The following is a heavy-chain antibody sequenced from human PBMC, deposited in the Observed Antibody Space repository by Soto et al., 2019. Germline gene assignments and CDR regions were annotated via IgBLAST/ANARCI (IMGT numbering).Heavy chain of an antibody. J-gene: IGHJ6*02. D-gene: IGHD3-9*01. V-gene: IGHV4-59*08. Sequence: QVQLQESGPGLVKPSETLSLTCTVSGGSISSYYWSWIRQPPGKGLEWIGYIYYSGSTNYKPSLTSRVTISVDTSKNQFSLKLSSVTAADTAVYYCARHVSILPPVDYYGMDVWGQGTTVTVSS. CDR1: GGSISSYY. CDR3: ARHVSILPPVDYYGMDV. CDR2: IYYSGST.